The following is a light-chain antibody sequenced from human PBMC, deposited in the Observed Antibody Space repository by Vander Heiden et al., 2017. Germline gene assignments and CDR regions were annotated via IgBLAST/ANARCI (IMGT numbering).Light chain of an antibody. J-gene: IGLJ2*01. CDR1: SSNIGAGYD. V-gene: IGLV1-40*01. Sequence: QSVLTQPPSVSGAPGQRVTISYTGSSSNIGAGYDVHWYQQLPGTAPKLLIYGNSNRPSGVPDRFSGSKSGNSASLAITGLQAKDEADYYCQAYDSSLSVFGGGTKLTVL. CDR2: GNS. CDR3: QAYDSSLSV.